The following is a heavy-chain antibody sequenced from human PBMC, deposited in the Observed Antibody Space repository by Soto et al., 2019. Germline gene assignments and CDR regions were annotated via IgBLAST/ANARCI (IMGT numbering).Heavy chain of an antibody. CDR1: GASISSGDYS. Sequence: PSETLSLTCTVSGASISSGDYSWSWIRQYPGQGLEWIGDIYYTGTTNYNPSLKSRLTISVDTSKNQSSLKLTSVTAADTAVYYCAKKGYRSNSRCFVGKKWFDPWGQGNRVTASS. CDR3: AKKGYRSNSRCFVGKKWFDP. CDR2: IYYTGTT. J-gene: IGHJ5*02. V-gene: IGHV4-31*03. D-gene: IGHD2-2*01.